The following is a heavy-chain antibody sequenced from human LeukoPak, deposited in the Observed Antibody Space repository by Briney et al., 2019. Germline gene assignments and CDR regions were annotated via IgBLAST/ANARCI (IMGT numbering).Heavy chain of an antibody. D-gene: IGHD5-18*01. J-gene: IGHJ4*02. V-gene: IGHV4-59*08. CDR2: IYYSGST. CDR3: ARQVVGTAPLLY. CDR1: GGSISSYY. Sequence: SETLSLTCTVSGGSISSYYWSWIRQPPGKGLEWIGYIYYSGSTNYNPSLKSRVTISVDTSKNQFSLKLSSVTAADTAVYYCARQVVGTAPLLYWGQGTLVTVSS.